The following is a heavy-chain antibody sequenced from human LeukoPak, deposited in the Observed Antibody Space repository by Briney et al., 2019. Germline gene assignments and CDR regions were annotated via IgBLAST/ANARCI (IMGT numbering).Heavy chain of an antibody. V-gene: IGHV4-34*01. Sequence: SETLSLTCAVYGGSFSDYFWGWIRQPPGKGLEWIGEINHSGRTYYNPSLKSRVTISVDTSKNQFSLNLSSVTAADTAVYYCARDVVVVPAAIHYGMDVWGQGTTATVSS. CDR3: ARDVVVVPAAIHYGMDV. J-gene: IGHJ6*02. D-gene: IGHD2-2*01. CDR1: GGSFSDYF. CDR2: INHSGRT.